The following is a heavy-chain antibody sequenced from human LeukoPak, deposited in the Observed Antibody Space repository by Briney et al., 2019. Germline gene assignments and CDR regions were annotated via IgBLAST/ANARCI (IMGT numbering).Heavy chain of an antibody. V-gene: IGHV1-46*01. J-gene: IGHJ3*02. D-gene: IGHD4-17*01. Sequence: GASVKVSCKASGYTFTSYYMHWVRQAPGQGLEWMGIINPSGGSTSYAQKFQGRVTMTRDTSTSTVYMELSSLRAEDTAVYYCAAHGDHDAFDIWGQGTMVTVSS. CDR3: AAHGDHDAFDI. CDR2: INPSGGST. CDR1: GYTFTSYY.